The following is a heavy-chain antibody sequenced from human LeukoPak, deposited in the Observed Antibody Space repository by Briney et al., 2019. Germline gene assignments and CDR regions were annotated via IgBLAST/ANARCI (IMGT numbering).Heavy chain of an antibody. V-gene: IGHV1-24*01. CDR3: ATEGFIAAAGTNWFDP. D-gene: IGHD6-13*01. CDR1: GYTLTELS. Sequence: ASVKVSCKVSGYTLTELSMHWVRQAPGKGLEWMGGFDPEDDETIYAQKFQGRVTMTEDTSTDTAYMELSSLRSEDTAVYYCATEGFIAAAGTNWFDPWGQGTLVTVSS. CDR2: FDPEDDET. J-gene: IGHJ5*02.